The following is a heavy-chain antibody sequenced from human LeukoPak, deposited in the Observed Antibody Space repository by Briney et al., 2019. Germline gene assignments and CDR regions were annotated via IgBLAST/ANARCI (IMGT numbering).Heavy chain of an antibody. V-gene: IGHV1-69*01. J-gene: IGHJ5*02. Sequence: ASVKVSCMASGGTFSSYAISWVRQAPGQGLEWMGGIIPIFGTANYAQKFQGRVTITADESTSTAYMELSSLRSEDTAVYYCARGLGYCSSTSCSYNPWGQGTLVTVSS. CDR3: ARGLGYCSSTSCSYNP. D-gene: IGHD2-2*01. CDR2: IIPIFGTA. CDR1: GGTFSSYA.